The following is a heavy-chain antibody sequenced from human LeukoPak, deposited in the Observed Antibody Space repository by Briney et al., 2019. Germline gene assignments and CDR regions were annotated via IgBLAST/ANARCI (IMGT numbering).Heavy chain of an antibody. D-gene: IGHD6-13*01. J-gene: IGHJ6*03. CDR3: ARASSSSPPTTYYMDV. Sequence: PSQTLSLTCTASGGSISSGSYYWSWIRQPAGKGLEWIGRIYTSGSTNYNPSLKSRVTISVDTSKNQFSLKLSSVTAADTAVYYCARASSSSPPTTYYMDVWGKGTTVTIFS. CDR1: GGSISSGSYY. V-gene: IGHV4-61*02. CDR2: IYTSGST.